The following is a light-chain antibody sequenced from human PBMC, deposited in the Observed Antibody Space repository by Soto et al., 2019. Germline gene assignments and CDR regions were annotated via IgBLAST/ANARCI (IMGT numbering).Light chain of an antibody. Sequence: QSVLTQPPSVSGAPGQRVTISCTGSSSNIGAGYDVHWYLQLPGSAPKLLMYGNSNRPSGVPDRFSGSKSGTSGSLAITGLLADDEADYYCSSYTSSTTYVFGTGTKLTVL. CDR1: SSNIGAGYD. J-gene: IGLJ1*01. CDR3: SSYTSSTTYV. V-gene: IGLV1-40*01. CDR2: GNS.